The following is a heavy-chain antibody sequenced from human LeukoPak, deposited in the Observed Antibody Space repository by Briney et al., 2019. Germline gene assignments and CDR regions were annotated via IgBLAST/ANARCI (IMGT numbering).Heavy chain of an antibody. J-gene: IGHJ4*02. D-gene: IGHD4-11*01. Sequence: PSETLSLTCAVYGGSFTIYSWTWIRQPPGKSLEWVGEISPSGNTQYNPSLKSRVTISLDASKSQFYLKLNSVTAADTAVYHCARRVRSADYRLDYWGQGTLVTVSS. V-gene: IGHV4-34*01. CDR2: ISPSGNT. CDR1: GGSFTIYS. CDR3: ARRVRSADYRLDY.